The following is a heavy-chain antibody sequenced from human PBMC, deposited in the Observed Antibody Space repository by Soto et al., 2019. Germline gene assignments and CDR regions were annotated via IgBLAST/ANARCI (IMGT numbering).Heavy chain of an antibody. D-gene: IGHD2-2*01. CDR2: INHSGSA. V-gene: IGHV4-34*01. CDR1: GGSFNAYY. CDR3: ASRLIVLVPGAGNGYFDY. J-gene: IGHJ4*02. Sequence: QVQLQQWGAGLLKPSETLSLTCAVYGGSFNAYYWSWIRQPPGKGLEWIGEINHSGSASYNPSLKSRVNISVDTSKNQCSLQMCSVTAADTAVYYCASRLIVLVPGAGNGYFDYWGQGTLVTVSS.